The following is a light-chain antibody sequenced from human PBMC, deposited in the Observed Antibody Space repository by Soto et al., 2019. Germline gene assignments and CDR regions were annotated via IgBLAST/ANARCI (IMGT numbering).Light chain of an antibody. CDR2: GAA. J-gene: IGKJ1*01. CDR3: QQYFSSPWT. CDR1: QSVSSN. V-gene: IGKV3-20*01. Sequence: EIVMTQSPATLSVSPGERATLSCRASQSVSSNLAWYQQKPGQAPRLLIYGAASRAAGIPDRFSGSGSGTDFTLTISRLEPEDFVVYYCQQYFSSPWTFGQGTKVDI.